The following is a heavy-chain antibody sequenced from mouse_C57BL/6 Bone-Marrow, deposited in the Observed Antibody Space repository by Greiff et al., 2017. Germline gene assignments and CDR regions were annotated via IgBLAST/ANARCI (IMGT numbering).Heavy chain of an antibody. CDR3: ARRSYYGSSYYFDY. CDR2: IYIGNGYT. V-gene: IGHV1-58*01. D-gene: IGHD1-1*01. CDR1: GYTFTSYG. J-gene: IGHJ2*01. Sequence: VQLQQSGAELVRPGSSVKMSCKTSGYTFTSYGIDWVTRRHGQGLEWHRYIYIGNGYTEYNEKFKGKATLTTDTASSTAYMQLSSLTSEYSAIYFCARRSYYGSSYYFDYWGQGTTLTVSS.